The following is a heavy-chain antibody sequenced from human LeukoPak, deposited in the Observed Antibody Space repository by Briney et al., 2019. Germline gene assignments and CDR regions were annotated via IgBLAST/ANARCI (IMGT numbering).Heavy chain of an antibody. Sequence: DPGGSLRLSCAASGFTFSTYSMIWVRQAPGKGLEWVSSIESTSSYIYYADSVKGRFTISRDNAKNSLYLQMNSLRAEDTAVYYCARVFLVGATGCLDFWGQGTLVTVSS. J-gene: IGHJ4*02. CDR2: IESTSSYI. CDR3: ARVFLVGATGCLDF. D-gene: IGHD1-26*01. V-gene: IGHV3-21*01. CDR1: GFTFSTYS.